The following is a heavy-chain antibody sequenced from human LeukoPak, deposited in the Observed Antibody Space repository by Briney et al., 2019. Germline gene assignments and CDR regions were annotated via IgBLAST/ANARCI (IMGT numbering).Heavy chain of an antibody. D-gene: IGHD3-9*01. CDR3: AKLSGIRGTHLVISD. V-gene: IGHV3-30*18. Sequence: GGSLRLSCAASGFTFSSYGMHWVRQAPGKELEWVAVISYDGSNKYYADSVKGRFTISRDNSKNTLYLQMNSLRAEDTAVYYCAKLSGIRGTHLVISDWGQGTLVTVSS. CDR2: ISYDGSNK. J-gene: IGHJ4*02. CDR1: GFTFSSYG.